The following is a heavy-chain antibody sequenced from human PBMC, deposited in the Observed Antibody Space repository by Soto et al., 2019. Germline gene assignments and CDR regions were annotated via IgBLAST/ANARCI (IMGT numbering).Heavy chain of an antibody. V-gene: IGHV3-74*01. CDR2: INSDGTNT. J-gene: IGHJ4*02. CDR3: ARVVPYCGGDCYSFDY. D-gene: IGHD2-21*02. Sequence: HPGGSLRLSCVASGFTFTNYWMHWVRQAPGKGLVWVSYINSDGTNTNYADSVKGRFTISRDNAKNSLYLQMNSLRAEDTAVYYCARVVPYCGGDCYSFDYWGQGTLVTVSS. CDR1: GFTFTNYW.